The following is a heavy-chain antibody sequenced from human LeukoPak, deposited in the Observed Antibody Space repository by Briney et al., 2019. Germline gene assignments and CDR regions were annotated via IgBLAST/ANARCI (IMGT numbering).Heavy chain of an antibody. CDR2: ISGRGGIT. D-gene: IGHD1-26*01. J-gene: IGHJ4*02. V-gene: IGHV3-23*01. CDR1: GFTFTSYA. CDR3: ANGGSGSYGLFDS. Sequence: PGGSLRLSCAASGFTFTSYAMTWVRQAPGKGLEWVPDISGRGGITYYADSVKGRFTISRDSFMNTLYLQMNSLRAEDTAVYYCANGGSGSYGLFDSWGQGTLVTVSS.